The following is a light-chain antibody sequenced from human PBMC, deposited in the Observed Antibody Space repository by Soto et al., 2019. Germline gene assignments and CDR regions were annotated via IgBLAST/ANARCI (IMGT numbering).Light chain of an antibody. V-gene: IGKV3-11*01. CDR1: QSVSNY. J-gene: IGKJ5*01. CDR3: QHRGT. Sequence: PGERATLSCRASQSVSNYLGWYQQKPGQAPRLLIYGASNRATGIPARFSGSGSGTDFTLTISSLETEDFAVYYCQHRGTFGQGTRLEIK. CDR2: GAS.